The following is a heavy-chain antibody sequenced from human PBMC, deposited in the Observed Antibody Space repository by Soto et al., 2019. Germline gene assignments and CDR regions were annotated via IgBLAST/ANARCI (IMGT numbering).Heavy chain of an antibody. V-gene: IGHV4-31*03. D-gene: IGHD1-26*01. J-gene: IGHJ4*02. Sequence: QVQLQESGPGLVKPSQTLSLTCTVSGGSISSGGYYWSWIRQHPGKGLEWIGYIYYSGSTYYNPSRKRRVTISVDTSKNQFSLKLSSVTAADTAVYYCARMLDSGSYSSLDYWGQGTLVTVSS. CDR2: IYYSGST. CDR1: GGSISSGGYY. CDR3: ARMLDSGSYSSLDY.